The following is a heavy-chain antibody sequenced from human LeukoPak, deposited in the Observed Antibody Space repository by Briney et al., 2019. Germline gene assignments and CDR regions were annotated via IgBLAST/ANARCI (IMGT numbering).Heavy chain of an antibody. CDR3: ARDKGLLELLLYYFDQ. D-gene: IGHD3-3*01. Sequence: GVSLRLSCVASGYTFANYHVSCVRQAPGKGVEWISGINGSGGNTYNADSARGGFTISRDNTKKTLYLQINRLRDEDTAIYYCARDKGLLELLLYYFDQWGQGNLVTVSS. CDR1: GYTFANYH. CDR2: INGSGGNT. V-gene: IGHV3-23*01. J-gene: IGHJ4*02.